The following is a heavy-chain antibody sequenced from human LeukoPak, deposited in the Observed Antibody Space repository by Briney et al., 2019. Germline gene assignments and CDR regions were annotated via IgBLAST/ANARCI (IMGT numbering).Heavy chain of an antibody. D-gene: IGHD3-3*01. J-gene: IGHJ6*02. CDR2: IKQDGSEK. CDR1: GFTFSSYW. Sequence: PGGSLRLSCAASGFTFSSYWMSWVRQAPGKGLEWVANIKQDGSEKYYVDSVKGRFTISRDNAKNSLYLQMNSLRAEDTAVYYCARDTIPEVSYYDFWSGYSRGMDVWGQGITVTVSS. V-gene: IGHV3-7*01. CDR3: ARDTIPEVSYYDFWSGYSRGMDV.